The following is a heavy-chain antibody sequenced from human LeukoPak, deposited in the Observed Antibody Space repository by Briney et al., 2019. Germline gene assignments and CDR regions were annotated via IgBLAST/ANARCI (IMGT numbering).Heavy chain of an antibody. CDR1: GFTFSSYG. Sequence: PGGSLRLSCAASGFTFSSYGMHWVRQAPGKGLEWVAFIRYDGSNKYYADSVKGRFTISRDSSKNTLYLQMNSLRAEDTAVYYCAKIVDTAMVPFDYWGQGTLVTVSS. CDR3: AKIVDTAMVPFDY. V-gene: IGHV3-30*02. CDR2: IRYDGSNK. D-gene: IGHD5-18*01. J-gene: IGHJ4*02.